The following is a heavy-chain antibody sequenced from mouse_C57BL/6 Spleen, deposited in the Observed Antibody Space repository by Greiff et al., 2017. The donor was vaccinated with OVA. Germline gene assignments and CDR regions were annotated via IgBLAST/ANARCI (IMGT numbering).Heavy chain of an antibody. CDR1: GFNIKDYY. D-gene: IGHD1-1*01. CDR3: ANHYYGSSYGAWFAY. V-gene: IGHV14-2*01. Sequence: EVQGVESGAELVKPGASVKLSCTASGFNIKDYYMHWVKQRTEQGLEWIGRIDPEDGETKYAPKFQGKATITADTSSNTAYLQLSSLTSEDTAVYYCANHYYGSSYGAWFAYWGQGTLVTVSA. J-gene: IGHJ3*01. CDR2: IDPEDGET.